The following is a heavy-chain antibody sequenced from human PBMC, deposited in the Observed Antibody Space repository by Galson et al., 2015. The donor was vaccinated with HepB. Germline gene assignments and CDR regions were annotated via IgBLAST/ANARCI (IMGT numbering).Heavy chain of an antibody. Sequence: SLRLSCAASGFTFSDYYMSWIRQAPGKGLEWVSYISSSGSTIYYADSVKGRFTISRDNAKNSLYLQMNSLRAEDTAVYYCARDPRHYGDYAFDIWGQGTMVTVSS. V-gene: IGHV3-11*01. J-gene: IGHJ3*02. CDR3: ARDPRHYGDYAFDI. CDR1: GFTFSDYY. CDR2: ISSSGSTI. D-gene: IGHD4-17*01.